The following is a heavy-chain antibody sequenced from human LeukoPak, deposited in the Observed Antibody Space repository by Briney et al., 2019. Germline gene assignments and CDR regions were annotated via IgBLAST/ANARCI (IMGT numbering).Heavy chain of an antibody. J-gene: IGHJ4*02. CDR3: AKTATWIGGWLSY. CDR1: GFSFSGYA. V-gene: IGHV3-23*01. D-gene: IGHD6-19*01. Sequence: GGSLRLSCAASGFSFSGYAMSWVRQAPGKGLEWVSSISGSGSHTYHADSVKGRFTISRGNSKNTLYLQMNSLRAEDTAVYYCAKTATWIGGWLSYWGQGTLVTVSS. CDR2: ISGSGSHT.